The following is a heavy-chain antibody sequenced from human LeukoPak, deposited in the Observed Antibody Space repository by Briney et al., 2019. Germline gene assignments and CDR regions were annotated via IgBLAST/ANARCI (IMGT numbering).Heavy chain of an antibody. Sequence: SETLSLTCTVSGGSISSSSYYWGWIRQPPGKGLEWIGEINHSGSTNYNPSLKSRVTISVDTSKNQFSLKLSSVTAADTAVYYCARDSAGSSSSASYWFDPWGQGTLVTVSS. V-gene: IGHV4-39*07. CDR3: ARDSAGSSSSASYWFDP. CDR1: GGSISSSSYY. D-gene: IGHD6-6*01. J-gene: IGHJ5*02. CDR2: INHSGST.